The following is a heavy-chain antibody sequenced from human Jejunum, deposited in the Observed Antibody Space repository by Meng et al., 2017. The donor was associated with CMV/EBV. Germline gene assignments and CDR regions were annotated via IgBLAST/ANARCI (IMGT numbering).Heavy chain of an antibody. J-gene: IGHJ4*01. CDR3: ARENNGPEEY. V-gene: IGHV3-30*03. CDR1: GFTFSSCG. CDR2: MSNDGSNN. D-gene: IGHD1-14*01. Sequence: LSCAASGFTFSSCGMHWVRQAPGKGLEWVALMSNDGSNNYYPDSVKGRCTISRDNAKNMLYLEINSLRAEDTAVYYCARENNGPEEYWGQGTLVTVSS.